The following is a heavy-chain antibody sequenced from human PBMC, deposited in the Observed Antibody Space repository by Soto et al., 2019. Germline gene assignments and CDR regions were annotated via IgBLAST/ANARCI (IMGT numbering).Heavy chain of an antibody. D-gene: IGHD3-10*01. J-gene: IGHJ6*02. CDR1: GSPVTTYY. Sequence: SETLSLTCAVDGSPVTTYYWTWIRQPPGKGLEWVGEINNRGNTNYNPSLKSRLTVSLDTSKTQFSLKLTSVTAADTAVFYGLMVPFSGIDFWGQGTTVTVSS. CDR3: LMVPFSGIDF. V-gene: IGHV4-34*01. CDR2: INNRGNT.